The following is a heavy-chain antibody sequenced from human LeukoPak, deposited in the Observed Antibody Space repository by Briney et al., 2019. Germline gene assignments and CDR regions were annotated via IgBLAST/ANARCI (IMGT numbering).Heavy chain of an antibody. CDR2: VTWSSRSK. V-gene: IGHV3-9*01. D-gene: IGHD6-13*01. Sequence: PGGSLRLSCAASEFTVSSNYMSWVRQVPGKGLEWVSGVTWSSRSKKYADSVRGRFSISRDDANNSLILQMNNLRPEDTALYYCAKDSEARSISWYSHFDLWGRGTLVTVSS. CDR1: EFTVSSNY. CDR3: AKDSEARSISWYSHFDL. J-gene: IGHJ2*01.